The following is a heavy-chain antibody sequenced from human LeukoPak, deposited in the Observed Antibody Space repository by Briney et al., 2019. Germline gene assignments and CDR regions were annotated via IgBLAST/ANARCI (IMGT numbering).Heavy chain of an antibody. CDR3: ARGYAAIPD. J-gene: IGHJ4*02. D-gene: IGHD2-15*01. CDR1: GFNFSINW. Sequence: GGSLRLSCTASGFNFSINWMTWVRQAPGKGLEWVANIQDDGVEKNYVESVKGRFIISRDNAKDSLFLQMSSLRDEDTALYYCARGYAAIPDWGQGTLVTVSS. CDR2: IQDDGVEK. V-gene: IGHV3-7*01.